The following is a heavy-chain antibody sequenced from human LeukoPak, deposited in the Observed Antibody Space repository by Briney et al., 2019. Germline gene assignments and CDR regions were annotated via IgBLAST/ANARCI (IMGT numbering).Heavy chain of an antibody. CDR3: ARGPGYDSSGYYYYFDY. Sequence: PSETLSLTCTVSGGSISSCYWSWIRQPAGKGLEWIGRIYTSGSTNYNPSLKSRVTMSVDTSKNQLSLKLSSVTAADTAVYYCARGPGYDSSGYYYYFDYWGQGTLVTVSS. V-gene: IGHV4-4*07. J-gene: IGHJ4*02. D-gene: IGHD3-22*01. CDR1: GGSISSCY. CDR2: IYTSGST.